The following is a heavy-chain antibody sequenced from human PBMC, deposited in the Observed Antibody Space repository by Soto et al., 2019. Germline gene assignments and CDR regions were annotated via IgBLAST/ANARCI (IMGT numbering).Heavy chain of an antibody. V-gene: IGHV1-2*04. D-gene: IGHD6-13*01. CDR1: GYTFTGYY. CDR3: AIDSHLWAAPGPYYGMDV. CDR2: INPNSGGT. Sequence: ASVKVSCRASGYTFTGYYMHWVRQAPGQGLEWMGWINPNSGGTNYAQKFQGWVTMTRDTSISTAYMELSRLRSDDTAVYYFAIDSHLWAAPGPYYGMDVWXQGTTVTVSS. J-gene: IGHJ6*02.